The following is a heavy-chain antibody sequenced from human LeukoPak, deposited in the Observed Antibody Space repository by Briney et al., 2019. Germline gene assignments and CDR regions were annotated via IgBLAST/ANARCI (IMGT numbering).Heavy chain of an antibody. CDR2: TSSTIYGGTT. CDR1: GFNFSDFA. Sequence: PGGSLRLSCTVSGFNFSDFAMSWVRQAPGKGLEWLGFTSSTIYGGTTDYAASVKGRFTISRDDSKSIAYLQMNSLKTEDTAMYYCTRDYPASFDVWGQGTLVTVSS. CDR3: TRDYPASFDV. J-gene: IGHJ3*01. V-gene: IGHV3-49*04.